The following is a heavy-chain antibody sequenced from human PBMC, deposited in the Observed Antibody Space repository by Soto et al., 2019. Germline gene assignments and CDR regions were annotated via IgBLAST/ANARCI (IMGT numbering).Heavy chain of an antibody. V-gene: IGHV1-69*13. CDR3: ARGAKDSRDWDSDQAFDI. D-gene: IGHD6-19*01. Sequence: LVKVSCKAVGGGFSRYAIRCVRQDPEQGLEWMGGIIAIFGTDNYVQKFQGRVTITAEESTSTAYMELSSLISEETAVYYCARGAKDSRDWDSDQAFDIWGQGTMVTVSS. CDR1: GGGFSRYA. CDR2: IIAIFGTD. J-gene: IGHJ3*02.